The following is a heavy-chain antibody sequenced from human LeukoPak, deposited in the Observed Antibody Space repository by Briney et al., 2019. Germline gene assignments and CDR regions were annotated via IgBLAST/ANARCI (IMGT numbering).Heavy chain of an antibody. CDR2: IRYDGSNK. J-gene: IGHJ6*03. CDR1: GFTFSSYG. D-gene: IGHD6-6*01. V-gene: IGHV3-30*02. CDR3: AKVTGIAARGVGYYMDV. Sequence: GGSLRLSCAASGFTFSSYGMHWVRQAPGKGLEWVAFIRYDGSNKYYADSVKGRFTISRDNSKNTLYLQMNSLRAEDTAVYYCAKVTGIAARGVGYYMDVWGKGTTVTVSS.